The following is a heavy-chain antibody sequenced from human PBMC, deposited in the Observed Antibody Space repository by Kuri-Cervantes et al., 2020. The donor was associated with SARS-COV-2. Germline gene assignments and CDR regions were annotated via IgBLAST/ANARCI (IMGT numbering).Heavy chain of an antibody. CDR3: ASDGVSGSLSLDF. D-gene: IGHD6-19*01. CDR1: GYTFTSYD. Sequence: ASVKVSCKASGYTFTSYDINWVRQATGQGLEWMGWMNPNSGNTGYAQKFQGRVTMTRNTSVSTAYMELSSLRSEDTALYYCASDGVSGSLSLDFWGQGTLVTVSS. V-gene: IGHV1-8*01. CDR2: MNPNSGNT. J-gene: IGHJ4*02.